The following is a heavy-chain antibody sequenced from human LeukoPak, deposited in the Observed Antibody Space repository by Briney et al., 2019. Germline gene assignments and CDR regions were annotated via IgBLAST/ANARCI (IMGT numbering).Heavy chain of an antibody. V-gene: IGHV3-7*03. CDR3: ARFPRDPWRFDY. J-gene: IGHJ4*02. D-gene: IGHD5-12*01. CDR2: IKEDGSES. Sequence: GGSLGLSCAVSGFTFSSDWMTWVRQAPGKGLEWVANIKEDGSESYYVDSVKGRFTISRDNTKNSLYLQMNSLRAEDTAVYYCARFPRDPWRFDYWGQGTLVTVSS. CDR1: GFTFSSDW.